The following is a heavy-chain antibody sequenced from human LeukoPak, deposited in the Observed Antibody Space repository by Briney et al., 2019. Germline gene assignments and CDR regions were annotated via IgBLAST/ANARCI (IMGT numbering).Heavy chain of an antibody. Sequence: PSQTLSLTCAVSGGSISSGGYSWSWIRQPPGKGLEWIGYIYHSGSTYYNPSLKSRVTISVDRSKNQFSLKLSSVTAADTAVYYCARAFEYYFDYWGQGTLVTVSS. V-gene: IGHV4-30-2*01. CDR2: IYHSGST. CDR1: GGSISSGGYS. CDR3: ARAFEYYFDY. J-gene: IGHJ4*02.